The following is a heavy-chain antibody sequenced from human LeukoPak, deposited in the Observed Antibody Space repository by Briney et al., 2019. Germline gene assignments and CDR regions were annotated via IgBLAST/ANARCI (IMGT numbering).Heavy chain of an antibody. CDR3: ARGFYYDILTGYYTTFDY. V-gene: IGHV4-59*12. Sequence: SETLSLTCTVSGGSISSYYWSWIRQPPGKGLEWIGYIYYSGSTNYNPSLKSRVIISVDTSKNQFSLKLSSVTAADTAVYYCARGFYYDILTGYYTTFDYWGQGTLVTVSS. D-gene: IGHD3-9*01. CDR1: GGSISSYY. J-gene: IGHJ4*02. CDR2: IYYSGST.